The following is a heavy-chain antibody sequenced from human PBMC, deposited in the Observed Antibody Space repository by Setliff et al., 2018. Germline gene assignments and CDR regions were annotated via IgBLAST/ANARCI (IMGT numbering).Heavy chain of an antibody. Sequence: PSETLSLTCAVSGYSISSGYYWGWIRQPPGKGLGWIGSIYHSGSTYYNPSLKSRVTISVDTSKNQFSLKLSSVTAADTAVYYCARRLSGLRGFGYWGQGTLVTVSS. CDR3: ARRLSGLRGFGY. V-gene: IGHV4-38-2*01. D-gene: IGHD5-12*01. CDR2: IYHSGST. J-gene: IGHJ4*02. CDR1: GYSISSGYY.